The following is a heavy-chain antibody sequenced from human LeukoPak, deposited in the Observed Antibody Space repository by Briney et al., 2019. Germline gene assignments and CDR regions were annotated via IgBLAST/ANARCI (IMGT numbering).Heavy chain of an antibody. CDR3: ARDIVAAGGRYFDH. V-gene: IGHV3-33*01. Sequence: GGSLRLSCAASGFTFSDYGMHWVRQTPGRGVEWVAAKWYYGSNKYYADCVEGRFTISRDNSKNTLYLQMNSLRGEDMALYYCARDIVAAGGRYFDHWGQGTLVTVSS. J-gene: IGHJ4*02. CDR1: GFTFSDYG. CDR2: KWYYGSNK. D-gene: IGHD6-13*01.